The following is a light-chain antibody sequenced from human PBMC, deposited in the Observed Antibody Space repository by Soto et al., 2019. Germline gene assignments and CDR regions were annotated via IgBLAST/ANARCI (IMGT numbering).Light chain of an antibody. CDR1: QSFSSS. CDR3: QQYGSSEIN. J-gene: IGKJ5*01. Sequence: IVLPQSPATLSFSAGGRSTLSCRSSQSFSSSLAWYKQKTGQAPRLLIYGASSRATGIPDRFSGSGSGTDFTLTIRRLEPEDFAVYYCQQYGSSEINFGQGTRLEIK. CDR2: GAS. V-gene: IGKV3-20*01.